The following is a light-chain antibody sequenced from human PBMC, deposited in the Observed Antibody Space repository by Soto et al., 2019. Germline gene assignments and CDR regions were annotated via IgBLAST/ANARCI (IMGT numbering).Light chain of an antibody. CDR2: VAS. CDR1: QNIGRF. V-gene: IGKV1-39*01. J-gene: IGKJ4*01. CDR3: QQSFTTPLT. Sequence: DIQMTQSPSSLSASVGDRVTIPCRASQNIGRFLNWHQQKPGKAPNVLINVASTLRSGVPSRFSGSGSGTDFNLTINSLQPEDFATYFCQQSFTTPLTFGGGTKVHIK.